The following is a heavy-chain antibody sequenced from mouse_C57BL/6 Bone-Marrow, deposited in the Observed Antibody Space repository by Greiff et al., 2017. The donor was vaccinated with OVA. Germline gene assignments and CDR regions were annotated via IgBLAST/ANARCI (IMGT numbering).Heavy chain of an antibody. D-gene: IGHD1-1*01. J-gene: IGHJ2*01. Sequence: VQLQQSGAELVRPGASVKLSCTASGFNIKDDYMHWVKQRPEQGLEWIGWIDPENGDTEYAPKFQGKATITADTSSNTAYMQLSSLTSEDTAVYYCTTITRGGADYWGQGTTRTVSS. CDR1: GFNIKDDY. V-gene: IGHV14-4*01. CDR3: TTITRGGADY. CDR2: IDPENGDT.